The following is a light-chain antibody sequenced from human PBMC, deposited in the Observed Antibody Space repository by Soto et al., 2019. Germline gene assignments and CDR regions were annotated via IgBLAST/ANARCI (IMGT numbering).Light chain of an antibody. CDR2: AAS. CDR1: QSISSY. J-gene: IGKJ1*01. V-gene: IGKV1-39*01. CDR3: QQSYYNPT. Sequence: DIQMTQSPSSLSASVGDRVTITCRASQSISSYLNWYQQKPGKAPKLLIYAASSLQSGVPSRFSGSGSGTDFTLTISSLQPEDFATYYCQQSYYNPTFGQGTKVDIK.